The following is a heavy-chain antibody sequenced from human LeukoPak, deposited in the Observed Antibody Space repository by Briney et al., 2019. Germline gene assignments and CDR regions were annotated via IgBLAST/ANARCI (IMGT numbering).Heavy chain of an antibody. V-gene: IGHV4-61*02. CDR1: GASIRSSSYY. D-gene: IGHD3-9*01. CDR3: ASGLRYFDLYY. Sequence: SETLSLTCTVSGASIRSSSYYWSWIRQPAGKGLEWIGRIYTSGSTNYNPSLKSRVTISVDTSKNQFSLKLSSVTAADTAVYYCASGLRYFDLYYWGQGTLVTVSS. CDR2: IYTSGST. J-gene: IGHJ4*02.